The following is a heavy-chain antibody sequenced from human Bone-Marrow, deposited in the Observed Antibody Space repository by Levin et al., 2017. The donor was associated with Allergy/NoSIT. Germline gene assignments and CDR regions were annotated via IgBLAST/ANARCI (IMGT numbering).Heavy chain of an antibody. CDR1: GYRFTSYW. CDR2: IDPSDSYT. Sequence: GESLKISCKGSGYRFTSYWISWVRQMPGKGLEWMGRIDPSDSYTNYNTSFQGHVTISVDKSIATAYLQLSRLKASDSAFDYCARLETNPPTTVTNDYWGQGTLVTVSS. J-gene: IGHJ4*02. D-gene: IGHD4-17*01. V-gene: IGHV5-10-1*01. CDR3: ARLETNPPTTVTNDY.